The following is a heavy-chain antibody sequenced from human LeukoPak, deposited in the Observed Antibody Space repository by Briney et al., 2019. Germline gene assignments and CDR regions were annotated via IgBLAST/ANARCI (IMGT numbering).Heavy chain of an antibody. CDR1: GFTFSSYS. Sequence: GGSLRLSCAASGFTFSSYSMNWVRQAPGKGLEWVSSISSSSSYIYYADSVKGRFTISRDNAKNSLYLQMNSLRAEDTALYYCAKEQYYDNAFDIWGQGTMVTVSS. CDR2: ISSSSSYI. CDR3: AKEQYYDNAFDI. V-gene: IGHV3-21*04. J-gene: IGHJ3*02. D-gene: IGHD3-22*01.